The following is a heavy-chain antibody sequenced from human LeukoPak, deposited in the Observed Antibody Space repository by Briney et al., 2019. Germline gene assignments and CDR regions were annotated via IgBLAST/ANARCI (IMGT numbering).Heavy chain of an antibody. V-gene: IGHV3-48*03. Sequence: PGGSLRLSCAASGFTFSSYEMNWVRQAPGKGLEWVSYISSSGSTIYYADSVKGRFTISRDNAKNSLYLQMNSLRAEDTAVYYCARGIAAAGQGLFDYWGQGTLVTVSS. CDR2: ISSSGSTI. CDR3: ARGIAAAGQGLFDY. D-gene: IGHD6-13*01. CDR1: GFTFSSYE. J-gene: IGHJ4*02.